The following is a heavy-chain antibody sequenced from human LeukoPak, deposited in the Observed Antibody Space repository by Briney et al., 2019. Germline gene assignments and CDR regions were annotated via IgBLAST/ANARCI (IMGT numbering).Heavy chain of an antibody. CDR3: ARGVFRGGSYFTF. Sequence: GASVKVSCKASGGTFSSYAISWVRQAPGQGLEWMGGIIPIFGTANYAQKFQGRVTITADESTSTAYMELRSLRSDDTAVYYCARGVFRGGSYFTFWGQGTLVTVSS. D-gene: IGHD1-26*01. CDR2: IIPIFGTA. J-gene: IGHJ4*02. CDR1: GGTFSSYA. V-gene: IGHV1-69*13.